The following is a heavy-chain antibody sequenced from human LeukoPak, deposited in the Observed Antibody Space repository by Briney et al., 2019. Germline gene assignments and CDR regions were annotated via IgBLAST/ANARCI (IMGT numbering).Heavy chain of an antibody. V-gene: IGHV3-23*01. J-gene: IGHJ4*02. Sequence: GRSLRLSCAASGFTFSSYAMSWVRQAPGKGLEWVSAISGSGGSTYYADSVKGRFTISRDNSKNTLYLQMNSLRAEDTAVYYCAKAIDFWSGPIDYWGQGTLVTVSS. CDR2: ISGSGGST. CDR1: GFTFSSYA. D-gene: IGHD3-3*01. CDR3: AKAIDFWSGPIDY.